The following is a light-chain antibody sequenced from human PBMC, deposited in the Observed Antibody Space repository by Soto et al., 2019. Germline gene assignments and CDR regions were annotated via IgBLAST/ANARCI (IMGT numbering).Light chain of an antibody. J-gene: IGKJ1*01. CDR2: EAS. Sequence: EVVLTQSPATVSLSPGERATLSCRASQSVSDYTAWFQQKPGQPPRLVIYEASNRATGIPDRFSGSGSGTDFTLTISSLHAEDFAVYYCQLSQSWPRRFGQGTKVDIK. V-gene: IGKV3-11*01. CDR1: QSVSDY. CDR3: QLSQSWPRR.